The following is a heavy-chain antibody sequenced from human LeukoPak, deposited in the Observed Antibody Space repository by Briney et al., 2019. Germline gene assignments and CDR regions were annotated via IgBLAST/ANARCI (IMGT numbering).Heavy chain of an antibody. CDR2: IHHTGKN. V-gene: IGHV4-59*01. D-gene: IGHD1-7*01. CDR1: GGSITSYY. Sequence: SETLSLTCAVSGGSITSYYWNWIRQPPGKGLEWIGYIHHTGKNWYNPPLQSRVTLSVDTSKSEFFLRLNSVTAADTAVYYCAKWHEKLLAFDSWGQGTLVTVSS. J-gene: IGHJ4*02. CDR3: AKWHEKLLAFDS.